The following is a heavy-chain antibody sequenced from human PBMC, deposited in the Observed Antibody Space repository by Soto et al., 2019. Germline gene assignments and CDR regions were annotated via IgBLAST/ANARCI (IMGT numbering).Heavy chain of an antibody. CDR1: GYTFITYG. CDR3: ARDRPTSSIRVRHYSYAMDV. J-gene: IGHJ6*02. V-gene: IGHV1-18*01. CDR2: ISSYNGNT. Sequence: ASVKVSCKASGYTFITYGISWVRQAPGQGLEWMGWISSYNGNTNYAQKLQGRVTMTTDTSTTTAYMELRSLRSDDTAVYYCARDRPTSSIRVRHYSYAMDVWGQGTTVTVSS. D-gene: IGHD6-6*01.